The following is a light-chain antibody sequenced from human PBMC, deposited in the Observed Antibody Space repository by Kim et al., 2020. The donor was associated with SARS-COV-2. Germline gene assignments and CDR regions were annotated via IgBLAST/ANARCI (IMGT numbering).Light chain of an antibody. J-gene: IGKJ4*01. Sequence: EIVMTQSPDTLSVSPGERVTLSCRASESIDINLAWYQQKPGQAPRLLIYRASTRATGIPGRFSGSGSGTEFSLTITSLQSEDFAVYYCQQYNHRSPLTFGGGTKVDIK. CDR3: QQYNHRSPLT. CDR2: RAS. V-gene: IGKV3-15*01. CDR1: ESIDIN.